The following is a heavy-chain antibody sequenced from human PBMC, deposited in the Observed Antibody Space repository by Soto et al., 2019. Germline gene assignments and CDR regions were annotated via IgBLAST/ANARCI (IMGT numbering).Heavy chain of an antibody. J-gene: IGHJ4*02. Sequence: QVQLVQSGAEVKKPGASVKVSCKASGYTFTSYYMHWVRQAPGQGLEWMGIINPSGGSTSYAQKFQGRVHMTRDTATSTVYMELSRLGSEDTAVYYCARGGYSFIDYWGQGTLVTVSS. CDR3: ARGGYSFIDY. CDR2: INPSGGST. CDR1: GYTFTSYY. D-gene: IGHD5-18*01. V-gene: IGHV1-46*01.